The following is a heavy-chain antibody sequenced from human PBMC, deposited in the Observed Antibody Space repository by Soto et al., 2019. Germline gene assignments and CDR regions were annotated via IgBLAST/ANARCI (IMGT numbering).Heavy chain of an antibody. CDR3: ARHGGYDDSTFSLDY. D-gene: IGHD5-12*01. CDR1: GGSISSYY. J-gene: IGHJ4*02. Sequence: SETLSLTCTVSGGSISSYYWSWIRQPPGKGLEWIGYIYYSGSTNYNPSLKSRVTISVDTSKNQFSLKLSSVTAADTAVYYCARHGGYDDSTFSLDYWGQGTLVTVSS. V-gene: IGHV4-59*01. CDR2: IYYSGST.